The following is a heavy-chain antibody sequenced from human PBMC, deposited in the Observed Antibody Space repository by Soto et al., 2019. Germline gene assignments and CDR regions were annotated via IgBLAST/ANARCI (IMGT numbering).Heavy chain of an antibody. Sequence: EVQLVESGGGPVKPGGSLRLSCAASGFAFNTYSMNWVRQAPGKGLEWVAFITRSSSYIYYADSVRGRFTLSRDNAKNSLYLQMNSQRAEDTAIYYCARDDGWLILDYWGQGSLVTVSS. CDR2: ITRSSSYI. CDR3: ARDDGWLILDY. D-gene: IGHD6-19*01. V-gene: IGHV3-21*06. CDR1: GFAFNTYS. J-gene: IGHJ4*01.